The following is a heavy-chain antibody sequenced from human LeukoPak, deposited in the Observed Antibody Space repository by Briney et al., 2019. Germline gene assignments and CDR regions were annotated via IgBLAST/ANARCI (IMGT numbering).Heavy chain of an antibody. CDR3: ARANWGWVGYFDY. V-gene: IGHV3-74*01. CDR2: INSDGSST. CDR1: GFTFSSYW. D-gene: IGHD7-27*01. J-gene: IGHJ4*02. Sequence: GGSLRLSCAASGFTFSSYWMHWVRQAPGKGLVWVSRINSDGSSTSYADSVKGRFTIPRDNAKNTLYLQMNSLRAEDTAVYYCARANWGWVGYFDYWGQGTLVTVSS.